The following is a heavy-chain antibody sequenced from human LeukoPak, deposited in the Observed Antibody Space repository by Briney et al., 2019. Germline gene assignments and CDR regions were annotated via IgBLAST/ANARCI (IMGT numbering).Heavy chain of an antibody. CDR2: MFYRGST. CDR1: GASVSSGSYS. Sequence: PSETLSLTCTVSGASVSSGSYSWNWIRQPPGKGLEWIGYMFYRGSTNYNPSLKSRVTISVDSSKNQFSLKLSSVTAADTAVYYCARAPDIVGATWFDPWGQGTLVTVSS. J-gene: IGHJ5*02. CDR3: ARAPDIVGATWFDP. D-gene: IGHD1-26*01. V-gene: IGHV4-61*01.